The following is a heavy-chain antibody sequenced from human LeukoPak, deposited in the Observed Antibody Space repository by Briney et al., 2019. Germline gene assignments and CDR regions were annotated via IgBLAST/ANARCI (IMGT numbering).Heavy chain of an antibody. J-gene: IGHJ6*02. CDR3: AGYCSSSSCYTPPRNYYYGMDV. D-gene: IGHD2-2*02. CDR1: GGSFSGYC. CDR2: INHSGST. Sequence: PSETLSLTCVVYGGSFSGYCWSWIRQPPGKGLEWIGEINHSGSTNYNPSLKSRVTISVDTSKNQFSLKLSSVTAADTAVYYCAGYCSSSSCYTPPRNYYYGMDVWGQGTTVTVSS. V-gene: IGHV4-34*01.